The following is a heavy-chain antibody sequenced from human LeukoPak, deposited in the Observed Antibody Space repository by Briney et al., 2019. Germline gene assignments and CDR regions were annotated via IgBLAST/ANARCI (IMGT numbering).Heavy chain of an antibody. CDR2: INPSGGST. Sequence: ASVKVSCKASGYTFTSYYMHWVRQAPGQGLEWMGIINPSGGSTSYAQKFQGRVTMTRDTSTSTVYMELSSLRSEDTAVYYCARNHVYYYDSSGYYYRDYWGQGTLVTVSS. CDR1: GYTFTSYY. D-gene: IGHD3-22*01. J-gene: IGHJ4*02. CDR3: ARNHVYYYDSSGYYYRDY. V-gene: IGHV1-46*01.